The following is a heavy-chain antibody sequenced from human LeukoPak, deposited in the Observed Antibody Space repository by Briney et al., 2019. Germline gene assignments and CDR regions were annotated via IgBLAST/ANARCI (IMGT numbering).Heavy chain of an antibody. CDR2: INTNTGNP. CDR3: ARDLVGGQPGIAAAGTRGWFDP. Sequence: ASVKVSCKASGYTFTGYYMHWVRQAPGQGLEWMGWINTNTGNPTYAQGFTGRFVFSLDTSVSTAYLQISSLKAEDTAVYYCARDLVGGQPGIAAAGTRGWFDPWGQGTLVTVSS. CDR1: GYTFTGYY. D-gene: IGHD6-13*01. V-gene: IGHV7-4-1*02. J-gene: IGHJ5*02.